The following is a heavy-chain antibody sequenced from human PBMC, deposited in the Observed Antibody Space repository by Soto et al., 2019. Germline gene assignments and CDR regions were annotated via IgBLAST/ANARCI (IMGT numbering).Heavy chain of an antibody. CDR1: GFTFNNYG. CDR2: IWYEGSIK. D-gene: IGHD3-3*01. CDR3: ARASPIWSKVDY. J-gene: IGHJ4*02. Sequence: GGSLRLSCAASGFTFNNYGIHWVRQAPGKGLEWVAVIWYEGSIKYYADFAKGRFTISRDNSKNMVFLQMSSLRGEDTGVYYCARASPIWSKVDYWGQGTLVTVSS. V-gene: IGHV3-33*02.